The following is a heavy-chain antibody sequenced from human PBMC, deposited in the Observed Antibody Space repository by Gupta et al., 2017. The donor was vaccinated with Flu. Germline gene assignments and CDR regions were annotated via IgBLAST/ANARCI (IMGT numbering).Heavy chain of an antibody. V-gene: IGHV3-9*01. CDR3: TKRAAGSGWYFDH. CDR1: GFTFEDYS. Sequence: EVQLVESGGGLVQPGRSLRLSCEVSGFTFEDYSMHWVRQAPGKGLEWVSGINWNSDTRTYADAVKGRFTISRDNTKNSLYLEMSSLRAEDTALYYCTKRAAGSGWYFDHWGQGTLVTVSS. J-gene: IGHJ4*02. D-gene: IGHD6-19*01. CDR2: INWNSDTR.